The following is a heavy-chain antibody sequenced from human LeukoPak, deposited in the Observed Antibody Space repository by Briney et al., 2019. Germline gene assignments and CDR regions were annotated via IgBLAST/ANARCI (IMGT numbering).Heavy chain of an antibody. CDR2: MNPDSGNT. CDR3: AREGTVTPNVAGGMDV. V-gene: IGHV1-8*01. CDR1: GYTFTSYD. D-gene: IGHD4-11*01. J-gene: IGHJ6*02. Sequence: ASVKVSCKASGYTFTSYDIDWVRQATGQGLEWMGWMNPDSGNTGYAQKFQGRVTMTRNTSISTAYMELSSLRSEDTAVYYCAREGTVTPNVAGGMDVWGQGTTVTVSS.